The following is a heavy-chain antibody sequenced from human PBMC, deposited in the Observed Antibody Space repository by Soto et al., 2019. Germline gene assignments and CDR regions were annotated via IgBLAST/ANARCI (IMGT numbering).Heavy chain of an antibody. V-gene: IGHV3-30*18. CDR1: GFTFNSHA. CDR2: ISYGGANK. CDR3: AKGPRSCSSTTCYTVDY. Sequence: AGGSLRLSCAVSGFTFNSHAMHWVRQAPGKGLEWVAVISYGGANKYYADSVKGRFTISRDNSKNTLFLQMDSLRPEDTAVYYCAKGPRSCSSTTCYTVDYWGRGTLVTVSS. J-gene: IGHJ4*02. D-gene: IGHD2-2*02.